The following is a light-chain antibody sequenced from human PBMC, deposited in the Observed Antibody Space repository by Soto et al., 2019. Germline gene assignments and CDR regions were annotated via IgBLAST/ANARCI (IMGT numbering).Light chain of an antibody. CDR1: QSVSSSY. V-gene: IGKV3-20*01. J-gene: IGKJ1*01. CDR3: QLYGSSQWT. CDR2: AAA. Sequence: EIVMTQSPGTLSLSPGERATLSCRASQSVSSSYLVWYQQKPGQAPRLLIYAAASRAAGIPDRFSGGGSGTDFTLTISRLEPEDFAVYYCQLYGSSQWTFGQGTKVEIK.